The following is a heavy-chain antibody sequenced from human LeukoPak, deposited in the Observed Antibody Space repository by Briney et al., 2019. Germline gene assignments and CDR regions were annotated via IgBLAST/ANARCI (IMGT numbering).Heavy chain of an antibody. J-gene: IGHJ4*02. CDR2: INAGGSNT. CDR3: ARGGGGSYYTNFDY. V-gene: IGHV1-2*02. Sequence: ASVKVSCKASGYTFTGYNIHWVRQAPGQGFEWMGWINAGGSNTNYAQKFQGRVTMTRDTSISTASMELSRLRSDDTAVYYCARGGGGSYYTNFDYWGQGTLVTVSS. D-gene: IGHD1-26*01. CDR1: GYTFTGYN.